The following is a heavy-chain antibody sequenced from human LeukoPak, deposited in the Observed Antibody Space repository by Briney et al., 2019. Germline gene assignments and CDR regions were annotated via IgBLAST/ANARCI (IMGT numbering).Heavy chain of an antibody. CDR1: GGSISSSSYY. CDR3: ARVYGSWYQYYYYYYMDV. J-gene: IGHJ6*03. D-gene: IGHD6-13*01. V-gene: IGHV4-39*07. Sequence: SETLSLTCTVSGGSISSSSYYWGWIRQPPGKGLEWIGSIYYSGSTNYNPSLRSRVTISVDTSKNQFSLKLSSVTAADTAVYYCARVYGSWYQYYYYYYMDVWGKGTTVTVSS. CDR2: IYYSGST.